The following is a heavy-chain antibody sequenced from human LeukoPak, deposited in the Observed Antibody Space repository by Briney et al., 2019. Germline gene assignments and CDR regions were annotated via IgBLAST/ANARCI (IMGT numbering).Heavy chain of an antibody. CDR2: ISYDGSNK. D-gene: IGHD5/OR15-5a*01. V-gene: IGHV3-30*04. Sequence: PGGSLRLSCAASGFTFSSYAMHWVRQAPGKGLEWVAVISYDGSNKYYADSVKGRFTISRDNAKNSLYLQMNSLRAEDTALYYCARVEGSTVDPWGQGTLVTVSS. CDR1: GFTFSSYA. J-gene: IGHJ5*02. CDR3: ARVEGSTVDP.